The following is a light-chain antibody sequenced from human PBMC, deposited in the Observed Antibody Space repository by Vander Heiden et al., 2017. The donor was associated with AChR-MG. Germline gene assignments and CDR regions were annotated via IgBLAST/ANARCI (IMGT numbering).Light chain of an antibody. J-gene: IGLJ3*02. CDR3: QSYDSNLSGWV. CDR2: GNT. Sequence: QSVLTQPPSVSGAPGQRVTISCTGGSSNIGAGSDVHWYQQLPGTAPKLLIYGNTNRPSGVPDRFSGSKSGTSASLAITGLQAEDEADYYCQSYDSNLSGWVFGGGTKLTVL. CDR1: SSNIGAGSD. V-gene: IGLV1-40*01.